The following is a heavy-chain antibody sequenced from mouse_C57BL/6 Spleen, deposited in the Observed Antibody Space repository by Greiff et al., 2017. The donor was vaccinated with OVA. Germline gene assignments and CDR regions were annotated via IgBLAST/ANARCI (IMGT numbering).Heavy chain of an antibody. D-gene: IGHD1-1*01. Sequence: QVQLQQPGAELVMPGASVKLSCKASGYTFTSYWMHWVKQRPGQGLEWIGEIDPSDSYTNYNQKFKGKSTLTVDKSSSTAYMQLSSLTSEDSAVYYCARDGSSYGAMDYWGQGTSVTVSS. CDR1: GYTFTSYW. V-gene: IGHV1-69*01. CDR2: IDPSDSYT. CDR3: ARDGSSYGAMDY. J-gene: IGHJ4*01.